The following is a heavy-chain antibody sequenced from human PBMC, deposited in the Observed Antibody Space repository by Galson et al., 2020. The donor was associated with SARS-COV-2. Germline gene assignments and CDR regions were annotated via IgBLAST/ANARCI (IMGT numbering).Heavy chain of an antibody. CDR2: IYYSGST. Sequence: SETLSLTCTVSGGSISSSSYYWGWIRQPPGKGLEWIGSIYYSGSTYYNPSLKSRVTISVDTSKNQFSLKLSSVTAADTAVYYCARHWDITMLSGWFDPWGQGTLVTVSS. CDR3: ARHWDITMLSGWFDP. D-gene: IGHD3-10*01. CDR1: GGSISSSSYY. J-gene: IGHJ5*02. V-gene: IGHV4-39*01.